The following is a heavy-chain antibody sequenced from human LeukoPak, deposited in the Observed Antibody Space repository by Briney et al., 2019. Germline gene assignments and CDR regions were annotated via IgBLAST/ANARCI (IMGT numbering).Heavy chain of an antibody. V-gene: IGHV4-30-2*01. D-gene: IGHD2-15*01. CDR3: ARGRHDY. J-gene: IGHJ4*02. Sequence: SQTLSLTCTVSGSSISSGGYYWSWIRQPPGKGLEWIGEINHSGSTNYNPSLKSRVTISVDTSKNQFSLKLSSVTAADTAVYYCARGRHDYWGQGTLVTVSS. CDR1: GSSISSGGYY. CDR2: INHSGST.